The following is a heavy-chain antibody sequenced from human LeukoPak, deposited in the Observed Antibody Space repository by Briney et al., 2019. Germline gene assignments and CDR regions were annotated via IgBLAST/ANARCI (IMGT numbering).Heavy chain of an antibody. CDR3: ATDRPSGLRYDFWSGSSFDY. CDR1: GYTLTELS. Sequence: GASVKVSCKVSGYTLTELSMHWVRQAPGKGLEWMGGFDPEDGETIYAQKFRGRVTMTEDTSTDTAYMELSSLRSEDTAVYYCATDRPSGLRYDFWSGSSFDYWGQGTLVTVSS. J-gene: IGHJ4*02. CDR2: FDPEDGET. V-gene: IGHV1-24*01. D-gene: IGHD3-3*01.